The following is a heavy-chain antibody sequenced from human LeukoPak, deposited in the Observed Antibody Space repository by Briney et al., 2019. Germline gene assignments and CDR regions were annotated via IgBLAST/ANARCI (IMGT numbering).Heavy chain of an antibody. Sequence: SETLSLTCTVSGASISSYYWSWIRQPAGKGLEWIGRIYTSGSTNYNPSLKGRVTMSVDTSKNQFSLKLSSVTAADTAAYYCARGRGSSWYYFDYWGQGTLVTVSS. J-gene: IGHJ4*02. CDR3: ARGRGSSWYYFDY. CDR2: IYTSGST. CDR1: GASISSYY. D-gene: IGHD6-13*01. V-gene: IGHV4-4*07.